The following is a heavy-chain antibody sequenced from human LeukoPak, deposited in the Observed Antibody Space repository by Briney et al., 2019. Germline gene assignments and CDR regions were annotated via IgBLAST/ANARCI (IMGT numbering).Heavy chain of an antibody. Sequence: GGSLRLSCAASGFTFNNYNMNWVRQAPGKALEWVSSITSSGTYIFYADSVKGRFTISRDNAKNSLYLQMNSLGPEDTAVYYCANPPTVTKIRFDSWGQGTLVTVSS. J-gene: IGHJ5*01. CDR3: ANPPTVTKIRFDS. D-gene: IGHD4-17*01. V-gene: IGHV3-21*04. CDR2: ITSSGTYI. CDR1: GFTFNNYN.